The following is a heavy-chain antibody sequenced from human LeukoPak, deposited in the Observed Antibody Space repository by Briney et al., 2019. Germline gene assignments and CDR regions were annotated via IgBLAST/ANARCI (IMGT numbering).Heavy chain of an antibody. D-gene: IGHD3-9*01. CDR1: GGSISSYY. CDR3: ARDPSDDILTGYYDY. V-gene: IGHV4-59*01. CDR2: IYYSGST. J-gene: IGHJ4*02. Sequence: SETLSLTCTVSGGSISSYYWSWIRQPPGKGLEWSGYIYYSGSTNYNPSLKSRVTISVDTSKNQFSLKLSSVTAADTAVYYCARDPSDDILTGYYDYWGQGTLVTVSS.